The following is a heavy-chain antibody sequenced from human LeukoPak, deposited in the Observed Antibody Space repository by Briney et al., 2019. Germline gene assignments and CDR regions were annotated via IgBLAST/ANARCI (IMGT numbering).Heavy chain of an antibody. CDR3: SAGFGSSWYDCYFDL. J-gene: IGHJ2*01. CDR1: GFTFTRSA. CDR2: FVVGSGNT. Sequence: ASVKVSCKASGFTFTRSAVQWVRHALGQRLEWIGWFVVGSGNTKYAQTFQERVTITRDMSTSTAYMELSSLRSEDTAVYYCSAGFGSSWYDCYFDLWGRGTLVTVSS. D-gene: IGHD6-13*01. V-gene: IGHV1-58*01.